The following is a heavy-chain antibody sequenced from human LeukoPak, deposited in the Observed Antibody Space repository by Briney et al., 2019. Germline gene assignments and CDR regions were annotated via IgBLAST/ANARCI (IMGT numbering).Heavy chain of an antibody. Sequence: PSETLSLTCTVSGGSISSYYWSWIRQPPGKGLEWIGYIYCSGSTNYNPSLKSRVTISVDTSKNQFSLKLSSVTAADTAVYYCARGDSGYDWVDYWGQGTLVTVSS. J-gene: IGHJ4*02. CDR1: GGSISSYY. CDR2: IYCSGST. D-gene: IGHD5-12*01. V-gene: IGHV4-59*01. CDR3: ARGDSGYDWVDY.